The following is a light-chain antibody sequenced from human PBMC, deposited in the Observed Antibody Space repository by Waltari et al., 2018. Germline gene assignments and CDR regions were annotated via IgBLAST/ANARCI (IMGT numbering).Light chain of an antibody. CDR1: NSNIGNNN. CDR3: AAWDDNLSGV. V-gene: IGLV1-47*01. J-gene: IGLJ2*01. Sequence: QSVLTQPLSASGTPGQWVTLSCSGTNSNIGNNNVFWYQQLARAPPKLLIDRNFQRPAVVTDRFSATKSGTAASLVSSGLLAEDEAVYYCAAWDDNLSGVFGGGTKLTVL. CDR2: RNF.